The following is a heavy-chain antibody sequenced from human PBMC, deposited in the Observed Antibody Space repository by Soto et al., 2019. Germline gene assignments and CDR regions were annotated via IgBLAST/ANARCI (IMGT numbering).Heavy chain of an antibody. CDR2: ISGSGGST. CDR3: AKDHWSSGWYYYYYGMDV. D-gene: IGHD6-19*01. Sequence: GSLRLSCAASGFTFSSYAMSWVRQAPGKGLEWVSAISGSGGSTYYADSVKGRFTISRDNSKNTLYLQMNSLRAEDTAVYYCAKDHWSSGWYYYYYGMDVWGQGTTVTVSS. V-gene: IGHV3-23*01. CDR1: GFTFSSYA. J-gene: IGHJ6*02.